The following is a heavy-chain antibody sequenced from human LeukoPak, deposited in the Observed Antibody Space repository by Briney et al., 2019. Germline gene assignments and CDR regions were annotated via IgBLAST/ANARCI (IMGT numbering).Heavy chain of an antibody. Sequence: SQTLSLTCAISGDSVSSNSATWNWIRQSPSRGLEWLGRTYYRSKWYNDYALSVKSRITINPDTSKNQFSLHLNSVTPEYTAVYYCARDLAGFGGYSYGMVDYWGQGTLVTVSS. CDR2: TYYRSKWYN. CDR1: GDSVSSNSAT. J-gene: IGHJ4*02. CDR3: ARDLAGFGGYSYGMVDY. D-gene: IGHD5-18*01. V-gene: IGHV6-1*01.